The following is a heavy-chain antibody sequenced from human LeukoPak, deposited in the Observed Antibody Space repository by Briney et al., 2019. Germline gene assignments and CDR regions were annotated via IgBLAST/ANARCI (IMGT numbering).Heavy chain of an antibody. J-gene: IGHJ4*02. CDR3: ARDRRMGATSQPHY. D-gene: IGHD1-26*01. CDR2: ISAYNGNT. CDR1: GYTFTNYG. Sequence: ASVKVSCKASGYTFTNYGISWVRQAPGQGLEWMGWISAYNGNTNYAQKLQGRVTMTTDTSTSTAYMELRSLRSDDTAVYYCARDRRMGATSQPHYWGQGTLVTVSS. V-gene: IGHV1-18*01.